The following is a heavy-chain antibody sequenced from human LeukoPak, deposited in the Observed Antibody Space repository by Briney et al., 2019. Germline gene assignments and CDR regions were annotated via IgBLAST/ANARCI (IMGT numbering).Heavy chain of an antibody. Sequence: SETLSLTCAVYGGSLSGYYWSWIRQPPGKGLEWIGEINHSGSTNYNPSLKSRVTISVDTSKNQFSLKLSSVTAADTAVYYCARVYGPVDYWGQGTLVTVSS. D-gene: IGHD2-8*01. V-gene: IGHV4-34*01. J-gene: IGHJ4*02. CDR2: INHSGST. CDR3: ARVYGPVDY. CDR1: GGSLSGYY.